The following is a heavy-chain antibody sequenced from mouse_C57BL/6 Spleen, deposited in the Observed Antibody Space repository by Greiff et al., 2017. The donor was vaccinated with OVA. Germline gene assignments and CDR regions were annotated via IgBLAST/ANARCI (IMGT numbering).Heavy chain of an antibody. CDR2: ISYDGSN. V-gene: IGHV3-6*01. CDR1: GYSITSGYY. D-gene: IGHD1-1*02. J-gene: IGHJ2*01. Sequence: VQLKQSGPGLVKPSQSLSLTCSVTGYSITSGYYWNWIRQFPGNKLEWMGYISYDGSNNYNPSLKNRISITRDTSKNQFFLKLNSVTTEDTATYYCARGGGYYLDYWGQGTTLTVSS. CDR3: ARGGGYYLDY.